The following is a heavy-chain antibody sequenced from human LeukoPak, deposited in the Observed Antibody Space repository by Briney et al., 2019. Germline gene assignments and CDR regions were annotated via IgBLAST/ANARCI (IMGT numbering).Heavy chain of an antibody. CDR2: MNPNSGNT. CDR3: EAVADSITNHFDY. D-gene: IGHD6-19*01. CDR1: GYTFTSYD. V-gene: IGHV1-8*01. Sequence: ASVKVSCKASGYTFTSYDINWVRQATGQGLEWPGWMNPNSGNTGYAQKFQGRVTMTRNTSISTAYMELSSLRSEDTAFYYCEAVADSITNHFDYWGQGTLVTVSS. J-gene: IGHJ4*02.